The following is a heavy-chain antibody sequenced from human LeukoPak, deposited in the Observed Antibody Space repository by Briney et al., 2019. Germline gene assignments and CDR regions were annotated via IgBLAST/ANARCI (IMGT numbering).Heavy chain of an antibody. CDR3: ARASRGIAAAGSTSDAFDI. J-gene: IGHJ3*02. Sequence: GGSLRLSCAASGFTFSSYGMHWVRQAPGKGLEWVAFIRYDGSNKYYADSVKGRFTISRDNSKNTLYLQMNSLRAEDTAVYYCARASRGIAAAGSTSDAFDIWGQGTMVTVSS. CDR1: GFTFSSYG. V-gene: IGHV3-30*02. D-gene: IGHD6-13*01. CDR2: IRYDGSNK.